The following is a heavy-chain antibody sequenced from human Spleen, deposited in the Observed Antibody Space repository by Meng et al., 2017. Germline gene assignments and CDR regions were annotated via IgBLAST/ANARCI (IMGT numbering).Heavy chain of an antibody. CDR1: GFTFSSSS. J-gene: IGHJ4*02. V-gene: IGHV3-21*01. CDR2: ISSSSSYI. CDR3: ARDLYRMTTVTTAFVY. Sequence: GGSLRLSCAASGFTFSSSSMNWVRQAPGKGLEWVSSISSSSSYIYYADSVKGRFTISRDNAKNSLYLQMNSLRAEDTAVYYCARDLYRMTTVTTAFVYWGQGTLVTVSS. D-gene: IGHD4-17*01.